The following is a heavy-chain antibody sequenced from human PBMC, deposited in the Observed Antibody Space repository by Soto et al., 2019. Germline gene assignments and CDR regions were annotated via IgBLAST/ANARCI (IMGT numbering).Heavy chain of an antibody. CDR3: TTYHGDYNFDH. Sequence: QVQLVQSGAEVKKPGASVKVSCKVSGYTLNEVAMHWVRQAPGKGLEWLGGFDPDEAETIYAQHFQGRVTMTEDTFPDTVYMELSSLRSDDTALYFGTTYHGDYNFDHWGQGTLVTVSS. J-gene: IGHJ5*02. CDR1: GYTLNEVA. D-gene: IGHD4-17*01. V-gene: IGHV1-24*01. CDR2: FDPDEAET.